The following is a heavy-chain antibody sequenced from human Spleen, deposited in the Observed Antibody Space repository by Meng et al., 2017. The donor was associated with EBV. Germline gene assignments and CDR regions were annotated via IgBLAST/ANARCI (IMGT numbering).Heavy chain of an antibody. D-gene: IGHD5-18*01. V-gene: IGHV2-5*02. CDR1: GFSLSTHGWS. CDR2: IYWDGNK. CDR3: AHRAGYSYGFSYFDS. Sequence: PLHVSGPPLVYPPLPPTLTCTFSGFSLSTHGWSVGWVSQPTGKALEWLALIYWDGNKHYRPSLRTRLTITKDTSKNQVVLSMTNVDPVDTATYFCAHRAGYSYGFSYFDSWGQGTLVTVSS. J-gene: IGHJ4*02.